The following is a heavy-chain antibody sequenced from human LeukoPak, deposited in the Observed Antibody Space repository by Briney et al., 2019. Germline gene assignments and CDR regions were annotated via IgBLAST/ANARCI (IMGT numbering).Heavy chain of an antibody. Sequence: ASVKVSCKASGYTFTSYGISWVRQAPGQGLEWMGWISAYNGNTNYAQKLQGRVTMTRDTSTSTVHMELSSLRSEDTAVYYCARLIAAAGTSTYDYWGQGTLVTVSS. CDR3: ARLIAAAGTSTYDY. J-gene: IGHJ4*02. D-gene: IGHD6-13*01. CDR1: GYTFTSYG. CDR2: ISAYNGNT. V-gene: IGHV1-18*01.